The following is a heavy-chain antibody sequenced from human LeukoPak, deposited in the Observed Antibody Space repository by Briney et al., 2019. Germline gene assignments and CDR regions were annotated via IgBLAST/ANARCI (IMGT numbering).Heavy chain of an antibody. CDR2: IKSKAAGGTI. D-gene: IGHD5-12*01. CDR3: VARGI. Sequence: GGSLRLSRAASGFTFSEALMTWVRQAPGKGLEWVGHIKSKAAGGTIAYAAPVKGRFTISRDDSEHTLYLQLNSLKTEDTAVYYCVARGIWGQGTLVTVSS. CDR1: GFTFSEAL. V-gene: IGHV3-15*01. J-gene: IGHJ4*02.